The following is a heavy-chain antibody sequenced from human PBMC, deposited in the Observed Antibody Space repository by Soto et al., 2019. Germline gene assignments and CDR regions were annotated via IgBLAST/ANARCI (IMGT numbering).Heavy chain of an antibody. J-gene: IGHJ3*02. CDR1: GGSIISYC. Sequence: SETQSLTCNVSGGSIISYCWILIRQSPGKGLEWIGYVYYSGSTNYNPSLKSRVTISVDTSKNQFSLQLSSVTAADTAVYYCARGYYDSSGQSNSFDIWGQGTMVTLSS. CDR2: VYYSGST. V-gene: IGHV4-59*01. CDR3: ARGYYDSSGQSNSFDI. D-gene: IGHD3-22*01.